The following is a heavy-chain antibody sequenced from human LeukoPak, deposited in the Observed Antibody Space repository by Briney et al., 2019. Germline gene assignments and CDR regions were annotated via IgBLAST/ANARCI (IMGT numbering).Heavy chain of an antibody. Sequence: GASVKVSCKASGYTFTSYGISWVRQAPGQGLEWMGWISAYNGNTNYAQKLQGRVTMTTDTSTSTAYMELRSLRSDDTAVYYCARDGEYCSSTSCYTTPRWFDPWGQGTLVTVSS. D-gene: IGHD2-2*02. CDR1: GYTFTSYG. CDR3: ARDGEYCSSTSCYTTPRWFDP. J-gene: IGHJ5*02. V-gene: IGHV1-18*01. CDR2: ISAYNGNT.